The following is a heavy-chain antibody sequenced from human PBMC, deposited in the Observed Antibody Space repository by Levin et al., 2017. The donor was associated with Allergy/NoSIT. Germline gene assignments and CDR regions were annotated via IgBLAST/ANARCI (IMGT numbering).Heavy chain of an antibody. CDR3: ARVCEGGYCSGGRDAFDI. Sequence: ASVKVSCKASGYTFTSYDINWVRQATGQGLEWMGWMNPNSGNTGYAQKFQGRVTMTRNTSISTSYMELSSLRSGDTAVYYCARVCEGGYCSGGRDAFDIWGQGTMVTVSS. J-gene: IGHJ3*02. V-gene: IGHV1-8*01. D-gene: IGHD2-15*01. CDR1: GYTFTSYD. CDR2: MNPNSGNT.